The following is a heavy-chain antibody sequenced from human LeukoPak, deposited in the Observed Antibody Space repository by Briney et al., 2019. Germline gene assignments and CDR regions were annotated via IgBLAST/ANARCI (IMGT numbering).Heavy chain of an antibody. CDR1: GFAFSNSW. Sequence: GSLRLSCAASGFAFSNSWMSWVRQAPGKGLEWVSGINWNGGSTGYANSVKGRFTISRDNAKNSLYLQMNSLRAEDTALYYCARDRGSGYYYNWFDPWGQGTLVTVSS. CDR2: INWNGGST. CDR3: ARDRGSGYYYNWFDP. D-gene: IGHD3-22*01. V-gene: IGHV3-20*04. J-gene: IGHJ5*02.